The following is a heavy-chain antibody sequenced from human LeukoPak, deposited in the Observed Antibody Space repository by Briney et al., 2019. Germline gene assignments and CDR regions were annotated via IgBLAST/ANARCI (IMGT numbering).Heavy chain of an antibody. V-gene: IGHV1-18*01. CDR3: ARPTNPDYSNYEGVALDY. CDR2: ISAYNGNT. Sequence: ASVKVSCKASGYTFTSYGISWVRQAPGQGLEWMGWISAYNGNTNYAQKLQGRVTMTTDTSTSTAYMELRSLRSDDTAVYYCARPTNPDYSNYEGVALDYWGQGTLVTVSS. J-gene: IGHJ4*02. CDR1: GYTFTSYG. D-gene: IGHD4-11*01.